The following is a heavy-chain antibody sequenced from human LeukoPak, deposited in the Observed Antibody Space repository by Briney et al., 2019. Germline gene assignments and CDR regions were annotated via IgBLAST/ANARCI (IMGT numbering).Heavy chain of an antibody. CDR1: GFTFSSYA. CDR2: ISGSGGST. J-gene: IGHJ1*01. CDR3: AKGTYDSSGYYQH. V-gene: IGHV3-23*01. Sequence: PGGSLRLSCAASGFTFSSYAMSWVRQAPGKGLEWVSAISGSGGSTYYADSVKGRFTISRDNSKNTLYLQMSSLRAEDTAVYYCAKGTYDSSGYYQHWGQGTLVTVSS. D-gene: IGHD3-22*01.